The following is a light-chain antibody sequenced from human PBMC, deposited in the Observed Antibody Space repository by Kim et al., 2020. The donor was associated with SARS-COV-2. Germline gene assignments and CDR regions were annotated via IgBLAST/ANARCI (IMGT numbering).Light chain of an antibody. CDR3: QQSYKVPYT. J-gene: IGKJ2*01. V-gene: IGKV1-39*01. CDR1: RSIEKY. CDR2: GVS. Sequence: DIQMTQSPSSLSASVGDRVTITCRASRSIEKYLNWYQQKPGKAPSLLIYGVSTLQSGVPSRFSGSGSGPDFTLTISNLQPADFATYYCQQSYKVPYTYGQGTKLEIK.